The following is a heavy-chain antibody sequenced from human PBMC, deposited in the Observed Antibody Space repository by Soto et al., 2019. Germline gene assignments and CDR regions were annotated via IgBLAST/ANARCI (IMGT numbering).Heavy chain of an antibody. J-gene: IGHJ6*02. Sequence: QVQLVQSGTEVKKPGASVKVSCKASGYTFTSFAMHWVRQAPGQRLEWMGWINGGNGDTRYSQKFRGRVTIARDTSASTAYMELSGMRFEDTSVYYCARGLASYYSLDVWGQGTTVTVSS. CDR1: GYTFTSFA. V-gene: IGHV1-3*01. CDR2: INGGNGDT. CDR3: ARGLASYYSLDV.